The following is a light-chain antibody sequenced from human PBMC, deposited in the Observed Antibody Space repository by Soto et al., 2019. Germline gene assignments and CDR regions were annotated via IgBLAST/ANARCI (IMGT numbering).Light chain of an antibody. CDR2: KVS. Sequence: IQMTQSPSTLSASVGDRVTITCRASQRIDTWLAWYQQKPGKAPKVLIYKVSNLESGVPSRFSGSGSGTEFPLTISSLQPDDFATYYCQQYKSSWTFGKGTKVDI. CDR1: QRIDTW. J-gene: IGKJ1*01. V-gene: IGKV1-5*03. CDR3: QQYKSSWT.